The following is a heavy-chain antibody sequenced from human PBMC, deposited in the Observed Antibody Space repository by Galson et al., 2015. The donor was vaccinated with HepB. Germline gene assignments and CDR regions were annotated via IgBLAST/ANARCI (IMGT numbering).Heavy chain of an antibody. CDR2: IIPIFGTA. CDR1: GGTFSSYA. V-gene: IGHV1-69*13. Sequence: SVKVSCKASGGTFSSYAISWVRQAPGQGLEWMGGIIPIFGTANYAQKFQGRVTITADESTSTAYMELSRLRSDDTAVYYCARDRWIAVAESYYYYYMDVWGKGTTVTVSS. J-gene: IGHJ6*03. D-gene: IGHD6-19*01. CDR3: ARDRWIAVAESYYYYYMDV.